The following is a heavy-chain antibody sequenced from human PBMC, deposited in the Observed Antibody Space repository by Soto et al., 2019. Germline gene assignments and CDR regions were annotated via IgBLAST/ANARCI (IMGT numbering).Heavy chain of an antibody. CDR1: GESICRYY. CDR2: IYYTGST. Sequence: IMSLKCPVAGESICRYYLSWIRQPTGKRLEWIGYIYYTGSTNYTPSLGSRVTISIDTSKTQFSLQLSSVTAADTAVYFCARYPRLDCCGWGTLVTVSS. CDR3: ARYPRLDC. V-gene: IGHV4-59*08. J-gene: IGHJ4*02.